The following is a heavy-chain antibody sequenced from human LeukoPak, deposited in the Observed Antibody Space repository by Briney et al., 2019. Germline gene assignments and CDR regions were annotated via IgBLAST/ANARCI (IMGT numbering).Heavy chain of an antibody. CDR2: TLVSDNKL. D-gene: IGHD2-8*01. CDR1: GFIFSVHP. V-gene: IGHV3-11*01. CDR3: ARRIMGTTGHAFDF. J-gene: IGHJ3*01. Sequence: PGGSLRLSCAASGFIFSVHPMGCIRQAPGKGLEWLSYTLVSDNKLYYADSVKGRFTIYRDNAQTSLYLQMNSLRAEDTAVYYCARRIMGTTGHAFDFWGQGTMVTVSS.